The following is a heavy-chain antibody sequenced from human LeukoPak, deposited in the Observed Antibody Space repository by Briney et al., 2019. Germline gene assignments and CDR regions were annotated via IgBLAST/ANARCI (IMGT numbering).Heavy chain of an antibody. J-gene: IGHJ6*03. Sequence: ASVKVSCKASGYTFTSYGISWVRQAPGQGLEWMGWISAYNGNTNYAQKLQGRVTMTTDTSTSTAYMELRSLRSDDTAVYYCARALGPQESYYYYMDVWGKGTTVTVSS. CDR3: ARALGPQESYYYYMDV. CDR1: GYTFTSYG. CDR2: ISAYNGNT. V-gene: IGHV1-18*01.